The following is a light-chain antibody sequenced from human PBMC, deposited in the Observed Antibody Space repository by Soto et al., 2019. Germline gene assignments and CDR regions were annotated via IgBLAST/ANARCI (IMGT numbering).Light chain of an antibody. Sequence: QSALTQPASVSGSPGQSIXLSCTGTSSDVGTYNLVSWYQQHPGKAPKLLISEGGKRPSGVSDRFSGSKSGNTASLTISGLQAEDEADYYCCSFAAGNTYVFGTGTKLTVL. J-gene: IGLJ1*01. CDR2: EGG. CDR1: SSDVGTYNL. V-gene: IGLV2-23*01. CDR3: CSFAAGNTYV.